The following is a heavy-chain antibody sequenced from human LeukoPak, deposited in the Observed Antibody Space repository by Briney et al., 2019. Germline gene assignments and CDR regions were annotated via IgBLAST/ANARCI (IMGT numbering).Heavy chain of an antibody. V-gene: IGHV1-2*02. CDR1: GYTFTGYY. CDR3: ARGHMVRGDLNWFDP. D-gene: IGHD3-10*01. J-gene: IGHJ5*02. CDR2: INPNSGGT. Sequence: VASVKVSCKASGYTFTGYYMHWVRQAPGQGLEWMGWINPNSGGTNYAQKFQGRVTMTRDTSISTAYMELSRLRSDDTAVYYCARGHMVRGDLNWFDPWGQGTLVTVSS.